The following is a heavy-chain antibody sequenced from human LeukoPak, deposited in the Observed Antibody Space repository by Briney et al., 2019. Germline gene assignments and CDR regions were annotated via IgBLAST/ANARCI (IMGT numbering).Heavy chain of an antibody. CDR1: GGTFSSYA. J-gene: IGHJ4*02. Sequence: VASVKVSCKASGGTFSSYAISWVRQAPGQGLEWMGRIIPIFGTANYAQKFQGRVTITADESTSTAYMELSSLRSEDTAVYYCARARRGYSYGQDPFDYWGQGTLVTVSS. D-gene: IGHD5-18*01. CDR3: ARARRGYSYGQDPFDY. V-gene: IGHV1-69*13. CDR2: IIPIFGTA.